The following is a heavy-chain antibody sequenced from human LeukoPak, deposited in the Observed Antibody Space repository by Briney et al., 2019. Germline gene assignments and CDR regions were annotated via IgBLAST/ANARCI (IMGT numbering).Heavy chain of an antibody. V-gene: IGHV1-2*02. CDR3: ARGGGYDSYFDC. CDR2: INPNSGGT. D-gene: IGHD5-12*01. Sequence: ASVKVSCKASGYTFIGYYMHWVRQAPGQGLEWMGWINPNSGGTNYAQKFQDRVTMTRDTSISTAYMELSRLTSDDTAVYYCARGGGYDSYFDCWGQGTLVTVSS. J-gene: IGHJ4*02. CDR1: GYTFIGYY.